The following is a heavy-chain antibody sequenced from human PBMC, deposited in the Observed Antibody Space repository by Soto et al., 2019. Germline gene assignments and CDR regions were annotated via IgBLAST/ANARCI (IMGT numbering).Heavy chain of an antibody. V-gene: IGHV4-34*01. CDR3: ARRGIAAANDY. Sequence: QVQLQQWGAGLLKPSETLSLTCAVYGGSFSGYYWSWIRQPPGKGLEWIGEINHSGSTNYNPSLKSRVTISVDTSENQFSLKLSSVTAADTAVYYCARRGIAAANDYWGQGTLVTVSS. CDR2: INHSGST. CDR1: GGSFSGYY. J-gene: IGHJ4*02. D-gene: IGHD6-13*01.